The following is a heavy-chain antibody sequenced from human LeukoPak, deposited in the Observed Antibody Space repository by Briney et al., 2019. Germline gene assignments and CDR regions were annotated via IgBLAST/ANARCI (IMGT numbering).Heavy chain of an antibody. CDR1: GFTLSSYC. V-gene: IGHV3-7*03. J-gene: IGHJ4*02. D-gene: IGHD4-17*01. Sequence: GGSLRLSCAASGFTLSSYCMSWVRQAPGKGLEWVANINKDESEKYYVDSVKGRFTISRDNAKNSLYLQMNSLRAEDTAVYYCARCRTTVTAMPGYWGQGTLVTVSS. CDR3: ARCRTTVTAMPGY. CDR2: INKDESEK.